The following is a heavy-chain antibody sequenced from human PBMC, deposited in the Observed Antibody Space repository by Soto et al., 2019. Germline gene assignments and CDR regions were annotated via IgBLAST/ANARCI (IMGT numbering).Heavy chain of an antibody. CDR3: ARFLFGEYFDY. CDR1: GYSFIDYW. CDR2: IDPSDSYT. J-gene: IGHJ4*02. Sequence: GESLKISCKGSGYSFIDYWISWVRQMPGKGLEWMGRIDPSDSYTNYSPSFQGHVTISADKSISTAYLQWSSLKASDTAMYYCARFLFGEYFDYWGQGTLVTVSS. D-gene: IGHD3-10*02. V-gene: IGHV5-10-1*01.